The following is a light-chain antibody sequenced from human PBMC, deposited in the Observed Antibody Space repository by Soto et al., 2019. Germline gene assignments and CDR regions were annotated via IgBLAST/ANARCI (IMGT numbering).Light chain of an antibody. J-gene: IGLJ2*01. V-gene: IGLV1-40*01. CDR3: QSYDSSLSAVV. CDR1: SSNIGAGYD. Sequence: QSVLTQPPSVSGAPGQRVTISCTGSSSNIGAGYDVHWYLQLPGTAPKLLIYVNSNRPSGVPDRFSGSKSGTSASLAITGLHAEDEADYYCQSYDSSLSAVVFGGGTKVTVL. CDR2: VNS.